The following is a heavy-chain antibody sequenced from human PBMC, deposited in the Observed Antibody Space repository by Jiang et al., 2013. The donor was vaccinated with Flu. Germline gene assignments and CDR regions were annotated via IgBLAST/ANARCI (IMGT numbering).Heavy chain of an antibody. D-gene: IGHD7-27*01. CDR3: STPGPELGTPYASDI. CDR1: GHTLAERS. V-gene: IGHV1-24*01. J-gene: IGHJ3*02. CDR2: FDPEEGKT. Sequence: GAEVKKPGASVKVSCKVSGHTLAERSIHWVRQAPGGGLEWMGGFDPEEGKTIYSENFQGRVTMTEDTSTDTAYMELSSLRSEDTAVYYCSTPGPELGTPYASDIWGPRDNGHRLF.